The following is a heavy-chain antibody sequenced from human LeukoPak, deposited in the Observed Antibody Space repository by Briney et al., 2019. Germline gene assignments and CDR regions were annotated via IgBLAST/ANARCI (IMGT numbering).Heavy chain of an antibody. CDR2: VNTDTHET. CDR3: ARKDCSGDLYLLKY. CDR1: GGTFSSYA. D-gene: IGHD2-21*02. V-gene: IGHV1-18*01. J-gene: IGHJ4*02. Sequence: ASVKVSCKASGGTFSSYAINWVRQAPGQGLEWMGWVNTDTHETYYAQKFQGRITMATDTSTSTAYLELGSLTSDDTAVYYCARKDCSGDLYLLKYWGQGTLVTVSS.